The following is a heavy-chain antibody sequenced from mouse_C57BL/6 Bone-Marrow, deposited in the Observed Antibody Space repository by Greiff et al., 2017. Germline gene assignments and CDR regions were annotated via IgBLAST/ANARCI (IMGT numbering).Heavy chain of an antibody. J-gene: IGHJ3*01. CDR1: GYPFTSYG. Sequence: QVQLQESGAELARPGASVQLSCTASGYPFTSYGISGVKQRTGQGLEWIGEIYPRSGNTYYIEKFKGKATLTADKSSSTANMELRSWTSEDSAVYFCATAWFAYWGQGTLVTVSA. V-gene: IGHV1-81*01. CDR3: ATAWFAY. CDR2: IYPRSGNT.